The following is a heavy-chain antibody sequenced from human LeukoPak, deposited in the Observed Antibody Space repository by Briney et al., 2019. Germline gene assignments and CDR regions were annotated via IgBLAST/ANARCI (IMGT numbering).Heavy chain of an antibody. Sequence: GSLRLSCAASGFTFSGYTMNWVRQAPGKGLEWVSCFSAGSSNIYYADSVRGRLTISRDNAKNSLYLQMNSLRAEDTAVYYCATGYDYIYWGQGILVTVSS. J-gene: IGHJ4*02. V-gene: IGHV3-21*01. CDR1: GFTFSGYT. CDR2: FSAGSSNI. D-gene: IGHD5-12*01. CDR3: ATGYDYIY.